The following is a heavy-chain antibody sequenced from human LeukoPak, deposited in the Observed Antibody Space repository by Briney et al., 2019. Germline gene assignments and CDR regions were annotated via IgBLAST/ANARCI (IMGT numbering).Heavy chain of an antibody. CDR3: ARGLPRGSGSYLASRRDAFDI. D-gene: IGHD3-10*01. CDR1: GGSFSGYY. CDR2: INHIGST. Sequence: TASETLSLTCAVYGGSFSGYYWSWIRQPPGKGLEWIGGINHIGSTNYNPSLKSRVTISVDTSKNQFSLKLSSVIAADTAVYYGARGLPRGSGSYLASRRDAFDIWGQGTMVTVSS. J-gene: IGHJ3*02. V-gene: IGHV4-34*01.